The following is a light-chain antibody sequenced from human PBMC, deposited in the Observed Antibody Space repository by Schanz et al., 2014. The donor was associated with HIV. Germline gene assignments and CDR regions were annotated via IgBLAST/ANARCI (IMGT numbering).Light chain of an antibody. Sequence: QSALTQPVSVSGTPGQSITISCTGSSSDVGGYNYVSWYQQHPDKAPKLMIYDVSDRPSGVSNRFSGSKSGNTASLTVSGLQAEDEADYYCSSYAGSNVAFGGGTKLTVL. J-gene: IGLJ2*01. CDR1: SSDVGGYNY. CDR3: SSYAGSNVA. CDR2: DVS. V-gene: IGLV2-14*03.